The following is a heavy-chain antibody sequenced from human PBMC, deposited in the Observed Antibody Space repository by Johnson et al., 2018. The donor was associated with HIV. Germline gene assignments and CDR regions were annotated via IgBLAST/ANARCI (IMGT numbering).Heavy chain of an antibody. CDR3: VKDRGRPGTPAGLDI. CDR1: GFTFGSYG. CDR2: MSYDGTNK. D-gene: IGHD3-16*01. J-gene: IGHJ3*02. V-gene: IGHV3-30*18. Sequence: VQLVESGGGVVQPGRSLRLSCAASGFTFGSYGMHWVRQAPGKGLEWVAVMSYDGTNKYYADSVKGRFTISRDNFKNTLFLQMNSLRVEDTAEYYCVKDRGRPGTPAGLDIWGQGTVVTVSS.